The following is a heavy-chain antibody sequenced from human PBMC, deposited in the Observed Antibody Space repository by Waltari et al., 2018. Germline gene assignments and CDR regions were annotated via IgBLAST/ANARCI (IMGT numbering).Heavy chain of an antibody. D-gene: IGHD3-10*01. J-gene: IGHJ5*02. CDR2: INPKGGGT. CDR1: GYIFTGYY. CDR3: ARGGVQGVIIDDNWFDP. Sequence: QVQLVQSGAEVKKPGASVKVSCKASGYIFTGYYIHWVRQAPGQGLQWMGWINPKGGGTYYAQKFQGRFTMTRDTSISTAYMELISLRSDDTAVYYCARGGVQGVIIDDNWFDPWGQGTLVTVSS. V-gene: IGHV1-2*02.